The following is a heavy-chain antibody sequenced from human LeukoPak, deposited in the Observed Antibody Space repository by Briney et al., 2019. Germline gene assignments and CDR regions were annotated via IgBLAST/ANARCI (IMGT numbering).Heavy chain of an antibody. V-gene: IGHV3-21*04. CDR2: ISSSSSYI. D-gene: IGHD3-10*01. CDR1: GFTFSSYS. Sequence: GGSLRLSCAASGFTFSSYSMNWVRQAPGKGLEWVSSISSSSSYIYYADSVKGRFTISRDNAKNSLYLQMNSLRAEDTAVYYCASGGSGSYYKSDYWGQGTLVTVSS. CDR3: ASGGSGSYYKSDY. J-gene: IGHJ4*02.